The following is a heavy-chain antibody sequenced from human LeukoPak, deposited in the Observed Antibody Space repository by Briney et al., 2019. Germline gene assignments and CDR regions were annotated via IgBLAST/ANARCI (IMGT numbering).Heavy chain of an antibody. D-gene: IGHD3-22*01. CDR3: ARQVRDSSPGLYFDY. J-gene: IGHJ4*02. CDR1: GGSISSSSYY. Sequence: SETLSLTCTVSGGSISSSSYYWGWIRQPPGKGLEWIGSIYYSGSTYYNPSLKSRVTISVDTSKNQFSLKLSSVTAADTAVYYCARQVRDSSPGLYFDYWGQGTLVTVSS. CDR2: IYYSGST. V-gene: IGHV4-39*01.